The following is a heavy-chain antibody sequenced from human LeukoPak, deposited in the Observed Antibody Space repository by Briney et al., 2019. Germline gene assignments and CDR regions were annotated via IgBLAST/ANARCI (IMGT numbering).Heavy chain of an antibody. CDR2: ISGSGGST. J-gene: IGHJ6*03. Sequence: PGGSLRLSCAASGFTFSSYAMSWVRQAPGKGLEWVSTISGSGGSTYYADSVKGRFTISRDNSKNTLYLQMTSLRAEDTAVYFCAKYWGAYGDYRGRYMDVWGKGTTVTVSS. V-gene: IGHV3-23*01. D-gene: IGHD4-17*01. CDR3: AKYWGAYGDYRGRYMDV. CDR1: GFTFSSYA.